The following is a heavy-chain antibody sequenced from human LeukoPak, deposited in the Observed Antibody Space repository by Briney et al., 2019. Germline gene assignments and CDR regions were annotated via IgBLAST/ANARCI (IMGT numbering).Heavy chain of an antibody. V-gene: IGHV4-61*02. CDR3: ATFGGYSYGYTPGLDS. CDR2: VYTSGYT. J-gene: IGHJ4*02. D-gene: IGHD5-18*01. Sequence: SETLSLTCTVSGGSISSGSYYWSWIRQPAGKGLEWIGRVYTSGYTNYNPSLKSRVTISVDTSKNQFSLKVNSVTAADTAVYYCATFGGYSYGYTPGLDSWGQGTLVTVSS. CDR1: GGSISSGSYY.